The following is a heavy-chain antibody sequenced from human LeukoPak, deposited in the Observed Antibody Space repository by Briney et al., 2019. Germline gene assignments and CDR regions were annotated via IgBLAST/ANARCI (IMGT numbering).Heavy chain of an antibody. Sequence: SGPTLLKPTPTLTLTCTFSGFSLSTHGVGVGWIRQPPGKALEWLSLIYWDDGERYSPSLRSRLTITKDTSKNQVVLTMTNMDPVDTATYYCAHRHDVRGVVVTFDSWGQGTLVTVSS. V-gene: IGHV2-5*02. D-gene: IGHD3-10*02. CDR3: AHRHDVRGVVVTFDS. CDR2: IYWDDGE. CDR1: GFSLSTHGVG. J-gene: IGHJ4*02.